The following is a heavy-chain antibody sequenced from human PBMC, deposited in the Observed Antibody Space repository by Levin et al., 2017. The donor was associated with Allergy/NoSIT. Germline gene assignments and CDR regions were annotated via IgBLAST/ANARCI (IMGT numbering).Heavy chain of an antibody. CDR2: INPNSGGT. V-gene: IGHV1-2*02. D-gene: IGHD2-15*01. J-gene: IGHJ4*02. CDR1: GYTFTGYY. CDR3: ATDLGGYCSGGCD. Sequence: GASVKVSCKASGYTFTGYYMHWVRQAPGQGLEWMGWINPNSGGTNYAQKFQGRVTMTRDTSISTAYMELSRLRSDDTAVYYCATDLGGYCSGGCDWGQGTLVTVSS.